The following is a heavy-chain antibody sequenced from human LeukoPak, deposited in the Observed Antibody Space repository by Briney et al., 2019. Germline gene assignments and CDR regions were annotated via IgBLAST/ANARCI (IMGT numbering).Heavy chain of an antibody. CDR3: ARVNGIAVAGYYFDY. Sequence: GGSLRLSCAASGFTFDDYAMHWVRQAPGKGLEWVSGISWNSGSIGYADSVKGRFTISRDNAKNSLYLQMNSLRAEDTAVYYCARVNGIAVAGYYFDYWGQGTLVTVSS. CDR2: ISWNSGSI. CDR1: GFTFDDYA. D-gene: IGHD6-19*01. J-gene: IGHJ4*02. V-gene: IGHV3-9*01.